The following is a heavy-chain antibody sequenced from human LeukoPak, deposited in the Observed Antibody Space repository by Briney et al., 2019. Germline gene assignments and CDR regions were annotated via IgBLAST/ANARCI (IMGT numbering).Heavy chain of an antibody. D-gene: IGHD2-2*01. CDR3: ARDLRYCSSTSCYGRAFDI. CDR2: INPNSGGT. J-gene: IGHJ3*02. Sequence: ASVKVSCKASGYTFTGYYIHWVRQAPGQGLEWMGWINPNSGGTNYAQKFQGRVTMTRDTSISTAYMELSRLRSDDTAVYYCARDLRYCSSTSCYGRAFDIWGQGTMVTVSS. V-gene: IGHV1-2*02. CDR1: GYTFTGYY.